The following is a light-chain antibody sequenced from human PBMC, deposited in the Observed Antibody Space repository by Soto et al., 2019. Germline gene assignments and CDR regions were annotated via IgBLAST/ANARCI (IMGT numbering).Light chain of an antibody. CDR1: SSNIGADDD. CDR3: VAWDDSMNAVV. J-gene: IGLJ2*01. CDR2: GNN. Sequence: QSVLTQPPSVSGAPGQRVTISCTGSSSNIGADDDVHWYQQFPGTAPKLLIYGNNNRPSGVPDRFSGSKSDTSASLAISGLQSEDESELYCVAWDDSMNAVVFGGGTKFTVL. V-gene: IGLV1-40*01.